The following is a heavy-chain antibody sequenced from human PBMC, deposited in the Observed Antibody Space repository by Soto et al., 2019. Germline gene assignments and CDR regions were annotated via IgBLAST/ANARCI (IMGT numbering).Heavy chain of an antibody. V-gene: IGHV4-31*03. CDR1: GGSISSCGYY. CDR2: LYCSGST. J-gene: IGHJ5*02. Sequence: QVQLQESGPGLVKPSQTLSLTCTVSGGSISSCGYYWNWIRQHPGKGLAWIGYLYCSGSTYYSPSLNGRVTLSVDTSKKQFCLKMTSVTAADTAVYYCARSVCPWGQGTLVTVSS. CDR3: ARSVCP.